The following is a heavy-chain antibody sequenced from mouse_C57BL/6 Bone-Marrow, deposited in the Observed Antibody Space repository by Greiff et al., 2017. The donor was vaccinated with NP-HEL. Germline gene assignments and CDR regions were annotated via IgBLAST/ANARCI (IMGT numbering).Heavy chain of an antibody. CDR3: TSRDWSFDY. J-gene: IGHJ2*01. CDR2: IDPENGDT. V-gene: IGHV14-4*01. Sequence: VQLQQSGPELVKPGASVKLSCTASGFNIKDDYMHWVKQRPEQGLEWIGWIDPENGDTEYASKFQGKATITADTSSNTAYLQLSSLTSEDTAVYYCTSRDWSFDYWGQGTTLTVSS. CDR1: GFNIKDDY.